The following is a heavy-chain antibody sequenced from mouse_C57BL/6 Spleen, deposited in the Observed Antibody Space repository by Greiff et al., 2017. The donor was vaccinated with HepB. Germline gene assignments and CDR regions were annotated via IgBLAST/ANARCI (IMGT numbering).Heavy chain of an antibody. D-gene: IGHD2-2*01. J-gene: IGHJ4*01. V-gene: IGHV5-17*01. Sequence: EVQLQESGGGLVKPGGSLKLSCAASGFTFSDYGMHWVRQAPEKGLEWVAYISSGSSTIYYADTVKGRFTISRDNAKNTLFLQMTSLRSEDTAMYYCARSSLWLRYAMDYWGQGTSVTVSS. CDR1: GFTFSDYG. CDR2: ISSGSSTI. CDR3: ARSSLWLRYAMDY.